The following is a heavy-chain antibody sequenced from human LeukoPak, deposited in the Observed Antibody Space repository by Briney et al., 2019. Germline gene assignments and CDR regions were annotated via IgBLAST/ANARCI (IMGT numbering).Heavy chain of an antibody. CDR3: ARDFSGTDCRSGISCRNYYYMDV. V-gene: IGHV4-4*07. J-gene: IGHJ6*03. CDR2: IYSGGSS. CDR1: GGSISGFY. D-gene: IGHD2-2*01. Sequence: PSETLSLTCTVSGGSISGFYWSWIRQPAGKGLEWIGRIYSGGSSKSNPSLKSRVILSVDTSKNQFSLKLNSVTAADTAVYYCARDFSGTDCRSGISCRNYYYMDVWGKGTAVTVSS.